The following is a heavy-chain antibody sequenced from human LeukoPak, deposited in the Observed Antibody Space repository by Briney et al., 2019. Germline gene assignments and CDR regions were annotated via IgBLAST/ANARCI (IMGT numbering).Heavy chain of an antibody. J-gene: IGHJ4*02. V-gene: IGHV3-21*01. CDR1: GFTFSGYT. Sequence: GGSLRLSCSASGFTFSGYTMNWVRQAPGKGPEWVAYTSGYSNNIYYADSLKGRFTISRDNSKKSLYLQMSSLRAEDTAVYYCARGRLRGFTGYDRGDFDLWGQGTLVTVSS. CDR2: TSGYSNNI. D-gene: IGHD5-12*01. CDR3: ARGRLRGFTGYDRGDFDL.